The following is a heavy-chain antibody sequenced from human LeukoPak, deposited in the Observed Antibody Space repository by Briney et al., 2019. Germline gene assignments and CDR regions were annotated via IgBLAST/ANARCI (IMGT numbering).Heavy chain of an antibody. CDR1: AGSFSGYY. V-gene: IGHV4-34*01. J-gene: IGHJ5*02. CDR3: ARGGYDYVWGSYRRNWFDP. Sequence: SETLSLTCAVYAGSFSGYYWSWIRQTPGKGLEWIGETNNSGSTNYKPSLTSGVTLSVNTSKNQFSLKLSSVTAADTAVYYCARGGYDYVWGSYRRNWFDPWGQGTLLTVSS. D-gene: IGHD3-16*02. CDR2: TNNSGST.